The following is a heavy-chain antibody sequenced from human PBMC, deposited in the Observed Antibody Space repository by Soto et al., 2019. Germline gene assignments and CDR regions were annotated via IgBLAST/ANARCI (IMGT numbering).Heavy chain of an antibody. CDR3: ARGKCRLRYYYYYGMDV. CDR2: IYYSGST. CDR1: GGSISSYY. J-gene: IGHJ6*02. Sequence: SETLSLTCTVSGGSISSYYWSWVRQPPGKGLEWIGYIYYSGSTNYNPSLKSRVTISVDTSKNQFSLKLSSVTAADTAVYYCARGKCRLRYYYYYGMDVWGQGTTVPVSS. V-gene: IGHV4-59*01.